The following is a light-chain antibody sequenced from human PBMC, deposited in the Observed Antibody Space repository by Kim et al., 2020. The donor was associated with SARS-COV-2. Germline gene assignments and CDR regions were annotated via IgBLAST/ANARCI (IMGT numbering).Light chain of an antibody. CDR1: QSVSTS. Sequence: SPGERATLPRTASQSVSTSLGSCRQTPGQAPRLLIYGASTRAAGTPDRFTGSGSGTEFTLTISSLQSEDFAVYYCHHYHNWPPWAFGQGTKVDIK. J-gene: IGKJ1*01. V-gene: IGKV3D-15*01. CDR2: GAS. CDR3: HHYHNWPPWA.